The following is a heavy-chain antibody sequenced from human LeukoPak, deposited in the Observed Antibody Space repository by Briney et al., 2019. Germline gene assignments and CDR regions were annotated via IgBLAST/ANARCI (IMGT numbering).Heavy chain of an antibody. J-gene: IGHJ6*03. Sequence: GGSLRLSCTASGFTFGDYAMSWVRQAPGKGLEWVGFIRSKAYGGTTEYAASVKGRFTISRDDSKSIAYLQMNSLKTEDTAVYYCTRLYSSSWYRYYYYYMDVWGKGTTVTISS. CDR1: GFTFGDYA. CDR3: TRLYSSSWYRYYYYYMDV. D-gene: IGHD6-13*01. CDR2: IRSKAYGGTT. V-gene: IGHV3-49*04.